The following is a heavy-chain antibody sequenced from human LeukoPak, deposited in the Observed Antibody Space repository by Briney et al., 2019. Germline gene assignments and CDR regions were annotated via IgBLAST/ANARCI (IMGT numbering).Heavy chain of an antibody. CDR3: ARKIWELPTYFDY. V-gene: IGHV4-4*02. Sequence: SETLSLTCTVSGGSISSSNWWSWVRQPPGKGLEWIGEIYHSGSINYNPSLNSRVTISVDKSKNQFSLRLSSVTAADTAVYYCARKIWELPTYFDYWGQGTPVTGSS. CDR1: GGSISSSNW. J-gene: IGHJ4*02. CDR2: IYHSGSI. D-gene: IGHD1-26*01.